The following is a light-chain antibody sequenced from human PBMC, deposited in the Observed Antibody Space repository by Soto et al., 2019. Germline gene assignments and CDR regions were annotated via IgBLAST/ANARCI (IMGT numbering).Light chain of an antibody. Sequence: EIVMTQSPATLSVSPGERATLSCRASQSVSNNLAWYQKKPGQAPRRLIYGASTRATGIPARFSGSGSGTEFTLTISSLQSEDFAVYYCQQYNNWWTFGQGTRVEIK. CDR3: QQYNNWWT. CDR1: QSVSNN. J-gene: IGKJ1*01. CDR2: GAS. V-gene: IGKV3-15*01.